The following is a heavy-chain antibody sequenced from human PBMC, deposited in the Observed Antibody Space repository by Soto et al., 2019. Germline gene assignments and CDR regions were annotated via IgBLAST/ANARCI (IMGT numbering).Heavy chain of an antibody. CDR1: GYTFTSYG. J-gene: IGHJ4*02. CDR2: ISAYNGNT. D-gene: IGHD1-26*01. Sequence: QVQLVQSGAEVKKPGASVKVSCKASGYTFTSYGISWVRQAPGQGLEWMGWISAYNGNTNYAQKLQGRVTMTTDTSTSTADRGLRSVRSGDTAGYYWAGEGGGGYYFDYWGQGTLVTVSS. V-gene: IGHV1-18*01. CDR3: AGEGGGGYYFDY.